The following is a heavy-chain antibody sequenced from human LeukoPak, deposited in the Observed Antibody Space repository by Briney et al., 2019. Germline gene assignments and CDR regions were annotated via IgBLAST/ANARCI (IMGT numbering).Heavy chain of an antibody. CDR1: GFTFDDYA. J-gene: IGHJ4*02. CDR2: ISWNSGSI. D-gene: IGHD6-13*01. V-gene: IGHV3-9*01. CDR3: AKDLEETAAAGTGDY. Sequence: GGSLRLSCAASGFTFDDYAMHWVRQAPGKGLEWVSGISWNSGSIGYADSVKGRFTISGDNSKNTLYLQMNSLRAEDTAVYYCAKDLEETAAAGTGDYWGQGTLVTVSS.